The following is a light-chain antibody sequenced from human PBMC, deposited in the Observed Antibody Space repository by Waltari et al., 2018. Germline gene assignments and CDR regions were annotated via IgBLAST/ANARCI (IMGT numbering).Light chain of an antibody. J-gene: IGLJ6*01. Sequence: QSVLTQPPSASGTPGQRVTIPCSGSSSHIGSNTVNWYQQLPGTAPKLLIYSNNQRPSGVPDRFSGSKSGTSASLAISGLQSEDEADYYCAAWDDSLNGNVFGSGTKVTVL. CDR1: SSHIGSNT. CDR3: AAWDDSLNGNV. CDR2: SNN. V-gene: IGLV1-44*01.